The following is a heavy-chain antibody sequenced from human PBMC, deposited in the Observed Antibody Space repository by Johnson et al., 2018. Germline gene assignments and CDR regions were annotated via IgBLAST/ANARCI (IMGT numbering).Heavy chain of an antibody. CDR2: IYYSGST. V-gene: IGHV4-59*01. CDR3: ARVSLELLVGMDV. CDR1: GGSISSYY. Sequence: QVQLQESGPGLVKPSETLSLTCTVSGGSISSYYWSWIRQPPGKGLEWIGYIYYSGSTNYNPSLKSRVTISVDTSKNQFSPKPSSVTAADTAGYYCARVSLELLVGMDVWGQGTTVTVSS. J-gene: IGHJ6*02. D-gene: IGHD1-7*01.